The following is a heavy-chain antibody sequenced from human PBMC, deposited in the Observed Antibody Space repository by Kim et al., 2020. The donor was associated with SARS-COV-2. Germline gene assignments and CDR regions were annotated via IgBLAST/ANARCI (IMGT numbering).Heavy chain of an antibody. CDR2: IYHSGNT. V-gene: IGHV4-38-2*02. CDR3: ARVYGDSAYFQQ. Sequence: SETLSLTCTVSGYSISSGYYWGWIRQPPGKGLEWIGSIYHSGNTYYNPSLKSRVTISVDTSKTQSFLNLRSMTAADTAVYYFARVYGDSAYFQQWGQGT. J-gene: IGHJ1*01. CDR1: GYSISSGYY. D-gene: IGHD4-17*01.